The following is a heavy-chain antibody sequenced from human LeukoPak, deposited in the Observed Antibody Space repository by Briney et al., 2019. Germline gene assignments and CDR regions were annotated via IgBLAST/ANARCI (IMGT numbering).Heavy chain of an antibody. D-gene: IGHD5-24*01. CDR1: GFMFSSNW. CDR3: AKEGRSLQTY. J-gene: IGHJ4*02. Sequence: GGSLRLSCAASGFMFSSNWMSWVRLAPGKGLEWVANIKEDGTETYYVDSVKGRFTISRDNAKNSLYLQMNSLRVEDTVVYYCAKEGRSLQTYWGQGTLVTVSS. CDR2: IKEDGTET. V-gene: IGHV3-7*03.